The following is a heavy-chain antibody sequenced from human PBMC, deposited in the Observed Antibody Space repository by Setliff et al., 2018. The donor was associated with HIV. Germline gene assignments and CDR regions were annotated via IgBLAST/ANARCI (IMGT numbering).Heavy chain of an antibody. V-gene: IGHV3-30*18. CDR1: GFTFSTYD. Sequence: PGGSLRLSCAASGFTFSTYDMHWVRQAPGKGLEWLAVIFYDGSDTFYSDSVRGRFTISRDNSKNTLYLQMDSLRAEDTAVYYCAKVESYYDSSGPDYWGQGTLVTVSS. CDR2: IFYDGSDT. D-gene: IGHD3-22*01. J-gene: IGHJ4*02. CDR3: AKVESYYDSSGPDY.